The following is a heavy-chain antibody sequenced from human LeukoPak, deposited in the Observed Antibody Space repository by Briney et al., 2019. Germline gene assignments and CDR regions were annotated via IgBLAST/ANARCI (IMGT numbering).Heavy chain of an antibody. CDR1: GYTFTNYY. CDR2: INPLGGST. J-gene: IGHJ4*02. CDR3: ARALPRSGYSSSWYPFDY. Sequence: ASVTVSCKTSGYTFTNYYMHWVRQAPGQGLEWMGIINPLGGSTSYAQKSRDRVTMTSDTSTNTVYLSLTSLRSEDTAVYYCARALPRSGYSSSWYPFDYWGQGTLVTVSS. V-gene: IGHV1-46*01. D-gene: IGHD6-13*01.